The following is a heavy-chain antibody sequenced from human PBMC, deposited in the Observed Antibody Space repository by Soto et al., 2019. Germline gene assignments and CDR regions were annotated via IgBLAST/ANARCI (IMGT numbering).Heavy chain of an antibody. V-gene: IGHV1-46*01. Sequence: ASVKVSCTEFGYTFTSYYIHWVRQAPGQGLEWMGIINPSDESTTYAQKFQGRVTMTRDTSTSTVYLQWSSLKASDTAMYYCARLKRDGHNYSPLYYWGQGTLVTVSS. CDR3: ARLKRDGHNYSPLYY. J-gene: IGHJ4*02. CDR2: INPSDEST. D-gene: IGHD5-12*01. CDR1: GYTFTSYY.